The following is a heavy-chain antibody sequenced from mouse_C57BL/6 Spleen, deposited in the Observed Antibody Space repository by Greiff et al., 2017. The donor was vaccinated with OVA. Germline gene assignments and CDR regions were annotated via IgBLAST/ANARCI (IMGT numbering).Heavy chain of an antibody. CDR2: ISYDGSN. CDR1: GYSITSGYY. Sequence: EVKLMESGPGLVKPSQSLSLTCSVTGYSITSGYYWNWIRQFPGNKLEWMGYISYDGSNNYNPSLKNRISITRDTSKNQFFLKLNSVTTEDTATYYCAREPNWVFDYWGQGTTLTVSS. CDR3: AREPNWVFDY. D-gene: IGHD4-1*01. J-gene: IGHJ2*01. V-gene: IGHV3-6*01.